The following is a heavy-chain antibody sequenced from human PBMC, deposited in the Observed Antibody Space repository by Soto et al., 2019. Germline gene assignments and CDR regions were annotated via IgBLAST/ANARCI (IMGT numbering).Heavy chain of an antibody. CDR2: IYSGGST. J-gene: IGHJ4*02. CDR1: GFTVSSNY. D-gene: IGHD3-3*01. V-gene: IGHV3-66*01. CDR3: ARDTIFGVVTKFDY. Sequence: GGSLRLSCAASGFTVSSNYMSWVRQAPGKGLEWVSVIYSGGSTYYADSVKGRFTISRDNSKNTLYLQMNSLRAEDTAVYYCARDTIFGVVTKFDYWGQGTLVTVSS.